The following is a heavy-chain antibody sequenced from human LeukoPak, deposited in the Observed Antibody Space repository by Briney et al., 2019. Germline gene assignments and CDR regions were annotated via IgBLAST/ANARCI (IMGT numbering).Heavy chain of an antibody. D-gene: IGHD6-6*01. CDR1: GFTFSSYG. CDR3: AKGPPYSSSYYFDY. V-gene: IGHV3-30*02. J-gene: IGHJ4*02. CDR2: IRYDGSNK. Sequence: GGSLRLSCAASGFTFSSYGMHWVRQAPGKGLEWVAFIRYDGSNKYYADSVKGRFTISRDNSKNTLYLQMNSLRAEDTAVYYCAKGPPYSSSYYFDYWGQGTLVTVSS.